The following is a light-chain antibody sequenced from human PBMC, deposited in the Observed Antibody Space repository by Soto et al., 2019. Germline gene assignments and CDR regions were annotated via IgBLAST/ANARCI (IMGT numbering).Light chain of an antibody. Sequence: EIVLTQSPGTLSLSPRERATLSCRASQSISSSYLAWYQQKPGQAPRLLVYGASSRATGIPDRFSGSGSGTDITLTISRLEPEDFAVYYCQHYNSYSEAFGQGTKVDIK. CDR1: QSISSSY. V-gene: IGKV3-20*01. CDR2: GAS. CDR3: QHYNSYSEA. J-gene: IGKJ1*01.